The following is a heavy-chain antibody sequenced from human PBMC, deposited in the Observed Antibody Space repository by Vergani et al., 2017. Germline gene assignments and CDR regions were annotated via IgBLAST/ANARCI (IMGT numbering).Heavy chain of an antibody. CDR2: ISYDGSNK. V-gene: IGHV3-30*18. CDR3: AKDSPYYDGTYYMDV. Sequence: QVQLVESGGGVVQPGRSLRLSCAASGFTFSSYGMHWVRQAPGKGLAWVAVISYDGSNKYYADSVKGRITISRDNSKNTLYLQMNSLRAEDTAVYYCAKDSPYYDGTYYMDVWGKGTTVTVSS. J-gene: IGHJ6*03. CDR1: GFTFSSYG. D-gene: IGHD3-3*01.